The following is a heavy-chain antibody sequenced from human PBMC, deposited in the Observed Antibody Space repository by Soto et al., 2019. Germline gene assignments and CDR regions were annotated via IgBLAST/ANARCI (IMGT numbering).Heavy chain of an antibody. CDR2: ISGSGGSS. D-gene: IGHD2-2*01. Sequence: VQLLESGGGLVQPGGSLRLSCAASGFTFSNHAMSWVRQAPGKGLEWVSVISGSGGSSYYADSVKGRFTISRDNSKNTLYLQVNSLGDEDTAVYYCAKPNLFCSSTSCYDYWGQGTLVTVSS. J-gene: IGHJ4*02. CDR1: GFTFSNHA. CDR3: AKPNLFCSSTSCYDY. V-gene: IGHV3-23*01.